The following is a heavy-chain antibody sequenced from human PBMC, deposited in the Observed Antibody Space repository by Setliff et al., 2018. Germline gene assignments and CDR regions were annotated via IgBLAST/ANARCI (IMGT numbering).Heavy chain of an antibody. J-gene: IGHJ4*02. D-gene: IGHD2-21*01. Sequence: SETLSLTCTVSDGSLSTHYWSWIRQPPGKGLEFIGYVYYSGTANYSPSLRSRLTISVDTSKNQFYLRMASVTSADTAVYYCVRSAVYCASDCYPRYFDSWGQGTLVNVSS. CDR1: DGSLSTHY. V-gene: IGHV4-59*08. CDR3: VRSAVYCASDCYPRYFDS. CDR2: VYYSGTA.